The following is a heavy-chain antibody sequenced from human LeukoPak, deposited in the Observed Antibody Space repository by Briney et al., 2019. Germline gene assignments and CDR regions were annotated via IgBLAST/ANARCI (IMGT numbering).Heavy chain of an antibody. D-gene: IGHD1-26*01. J-gene: IGHJ4*02. CDR2: IRGSGGST. CDR3: AKETSRIGGSMASFDY. CDR1: GFTFSSYG. Sequence: GGSLRLSCAASGFTFSSYGLSWVRQAPGKGLEWVSDIRGSGGSTNYADSVKGRFTISRDNSKNTLYLQMNSLRAEDTAVYYCAKETSRIGGSMASFDYWGQGTLVTVSS. V-gene: IGHV3-23*01.